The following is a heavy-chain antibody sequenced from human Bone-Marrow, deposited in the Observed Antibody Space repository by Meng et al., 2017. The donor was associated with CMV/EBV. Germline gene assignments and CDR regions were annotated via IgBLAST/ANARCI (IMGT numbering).Heavy chain of an antibody. J-gene: IGHJ6*02. CDR3: ARDLVPVHRQVYYGMDV. V-gene: IGHV1-2*02. Sequence: ASVKVSCKASGYTFTGYYMHWVRQAPGQGLEWMGWISPNSGGTNYAQKFQGRVTMTRDTSISTAYMELSRLRSDDTAVYYCARDLVPVHRQVYYGMDVWGQGTTVTVSS. CDR2: ISPNSGGT. CDR1: GYTFTGYY. D-gene: IGHD2-2*01.